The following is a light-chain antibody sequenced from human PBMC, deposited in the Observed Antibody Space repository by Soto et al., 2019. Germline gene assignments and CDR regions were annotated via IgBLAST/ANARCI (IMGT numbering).Light chain of an antibody. V-gene: IGKV4-1*01. Sequence: DIVMTQSPDSLAVSLGERATINCKSSQNILYSSNNKNYLAWYQQKPGQPPKLLFYWASTRESGVPDRFSGSGSGTDFTLTINSLQAEDVAVYYCQQYYTTPQTFGQGTKVAIK. CDR1: QNILYSSNNKNY. CDR2: WAS. J-gene: IGKJ1*01. CDR3: QQYYTTPQT.